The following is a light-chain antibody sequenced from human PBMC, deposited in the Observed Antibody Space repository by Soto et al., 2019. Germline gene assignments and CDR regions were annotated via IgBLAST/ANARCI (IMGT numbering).Light chain of an antibody. J-gene: IGKJ2*01. CDR3: QQYGSSPPT. Sequence: EIVLTQSPGTLSLSPGERATLSCRASQSVSSTYLARYQRKPGQAPRLLIYGASSRATGIPDRFSGSGSGTDFTRTISRLEPEEFAVYYCQQYGSSPPTFGQGTKLEIK. V-gene: IGKV3-20*01. CDR1: QSVSSTY. CDR2: GAS.